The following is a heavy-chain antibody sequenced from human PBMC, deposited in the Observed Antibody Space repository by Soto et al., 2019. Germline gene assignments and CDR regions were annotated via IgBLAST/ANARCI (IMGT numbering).Heavy chain of an antibody. Sequence: QVQLQQWGAGLLKSSETLSLTCAVYGGSFSGYYWSWIRQPPGKGLEWIGEINHSGSTNYNPSLKSRVTISVDTSKNQFSLKLSSVTAADTAVYYCARERYSYGNYFDFWGQGTLVTVSS. CDR1: GGSFSGYY. CDR3: ARERYSYGNYFDF. D-gene: IGHD5-18*01. J-gene: IGHJ4*02. CDR2: INHSGST. V-gene: IGHV4-34*01.